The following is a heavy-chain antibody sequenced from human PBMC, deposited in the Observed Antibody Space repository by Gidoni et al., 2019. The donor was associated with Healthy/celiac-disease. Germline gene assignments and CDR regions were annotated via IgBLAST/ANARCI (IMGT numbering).Heavy chain of an antibody. CDR1: GFTFSSYS. J-gene: IGHJ6*02. Sequence: EVQLVESGGGLVQPGGSLRLSCAASGFTFSSYSMNWVRQAPGKGLEGVSYISSSSSTIYYADSVKGRFTISRDNAKNSLYLQMNSLRDEDTAVYYCARDGADGYNVAYYYYGMDVWGQGTTVTVSS. CDR3: ARDGADGYNVAYYYYGMDV. V-gene: IGHV3-48*02. CDR2: ISSSSSTI. D-gene: IGHD5-12*01.